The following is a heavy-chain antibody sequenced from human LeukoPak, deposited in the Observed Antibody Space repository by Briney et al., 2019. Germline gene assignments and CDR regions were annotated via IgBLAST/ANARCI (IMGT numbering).Heavy chain of an antibody. J-gene: IGHJ4*02. CDR2: IKQDGSEK. V-gene: IGHV3-7*03. CDR3: AKASDGFGELLGVL. CDR1: GFTFSSYW. Sequence: TGGSLRLSCAASGFTFSSYWMSWVRQAPGKGLEWVANIKQDGSEKYYVDSVKGRFTISRDNAKNTLYLQMNSLRAEDTAVYYCAKASDGFGELLGVLWGQGTLVTVSS. D-gene: IGHD3-10*01.